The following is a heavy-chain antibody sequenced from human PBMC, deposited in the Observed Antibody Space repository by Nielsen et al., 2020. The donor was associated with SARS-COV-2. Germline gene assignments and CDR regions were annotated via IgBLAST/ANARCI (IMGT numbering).Heavy chain of an antibody. Sequence: ASVKVSCKASGYTFTNYAMNWVRQAPGQGLEWMGWISTDSGNPTYAQGFTGRFVFSLDTSVTTTYLQISNLKAEDTAVYYCAREKSFCGVDCYSYFDFWGQGALVTVSS. CDR2: ISTDSGNP. J-gene: IGHJ4*02. D-gene: IGHD2-21*02. CDR3: AREKSFCGVDCYSYFDF. V-gene: IGHV7-4-1*02. CDR1: GYTFTNYA.